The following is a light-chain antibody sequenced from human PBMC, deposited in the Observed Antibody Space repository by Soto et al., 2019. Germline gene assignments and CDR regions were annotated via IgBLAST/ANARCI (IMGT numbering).Light chain of an antibody. J-gene: IGKJ5*01. CDR1: QSVSSN. Sequence: EIVMTQSPATLSVSPGERATLSCRASQSVSSNLAWYQQKPGQAPRLLIYGASSRATGIPVRFSGSGSGTEITLTISSLQSEDFAVYYYQQYNNWPLTFGQGTRLEIK. CDR3: QQYNNWPLT. CDR2: GAS. V-gene: IGKV3-15*01.